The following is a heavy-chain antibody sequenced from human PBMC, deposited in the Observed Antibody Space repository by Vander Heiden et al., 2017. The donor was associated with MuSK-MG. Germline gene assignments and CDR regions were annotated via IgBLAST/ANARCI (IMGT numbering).Heavy chain of an antibody. Sequence: QVQLAQSGSEMKKPGASVKVSCKASGYTFTSYAMNWVRQAPGQGLEWMGWINTNTGNPTYAQGFTGRFVFSLDTSVSTAYLQISSLKAEDTAVYYCARDDRGSSSWYYYYYYMDVWGKGTTVTVSS. CDR1: GYTFTSYA. J-gene: IGHJ6*03. D-gene: IGHD6-13*01. CDR2: INTNTGNP. V-gene: IGHV7-4-1*02. CDR3: ARDDRGSSSWYYYYYYMDV.